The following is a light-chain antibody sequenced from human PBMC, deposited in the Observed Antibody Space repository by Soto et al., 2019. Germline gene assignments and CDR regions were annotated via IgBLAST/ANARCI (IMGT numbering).Light chain of an antibody. CDR3: QQYGSSLYT. J-gene: IGKJ2*01. Sequence: EIVLTQSPGPLSLSPGARATLSCRASQSVSRTYVAWYQQKPGQAPRLLIYGASSRATGTPDRFSGSGSGTDFTLSISRLEPEDFAVYYCQQYGSSLYTFGQGTKLEIK. V-gene: IGKV3-20*01. CDR1: QSVSRTY. CDR2: GAS.